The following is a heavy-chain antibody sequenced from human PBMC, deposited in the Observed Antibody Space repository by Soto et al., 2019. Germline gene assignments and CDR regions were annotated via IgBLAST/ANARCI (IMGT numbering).Heavy chain of an antibody. Sequence: QVQLVESGGGVVQPGRSLRLSCAASGFTFSNYGMHWGSQAPGKGLEWVAVIWYDGSNKYYADSVKGRFTISRDNSKNTLYLQRNSLRAEDTAVYYCARDPTPWGQGTLVTVSS. CDR1: GFTFSNYG. CDR3: ARDPTP. V-gene: IGHV3-33*01. J-gene: IGHJ5*02. CDR2: IWYDGSNK.